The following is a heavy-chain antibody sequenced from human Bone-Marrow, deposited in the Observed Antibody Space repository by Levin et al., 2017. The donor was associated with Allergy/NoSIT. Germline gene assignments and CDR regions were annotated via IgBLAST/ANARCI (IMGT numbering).Heavy chain of an antibody. CDR2: INHSGST. D-gene: IGHD2-2*01. J-gene: IGHJ5*02. Sequence: SETLSLTCAVYGGSFSGYYWSWIRQPPGKGLEWIGEINHSGSTNYNPSLKSRVTISVDTSKNQFSLKLSSVTAADTAVYYCARGGWACSSTSCYPNWFDPWGQGTLVTVSS. CDR3: ARGGWACSSTSCYPNWFDP. CDR1: GGSFSGYY. V-gene: IGHV4-34*01.